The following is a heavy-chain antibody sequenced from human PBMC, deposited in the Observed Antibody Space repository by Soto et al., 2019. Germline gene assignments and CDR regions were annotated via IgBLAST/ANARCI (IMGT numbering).Heavy chain of an antibody. V-gene: IGHV4-34*01. D-gene: IGHD3-22*01. CDR1: GGSFSGYY. J-gene: IGHJ3*02. CDR2: INHSGST. Sequence: SETLSLTCAVYGGSFSGYYWSWIRQPPRKGLEWIGEINHSGSTNYNPSLKSRVTISVDTSKNQFSLKLSSVTAADKAVYYCARYYKDTYYYASSGYPDAFDIWGQGTMVTVS. CDR3: ARYYKDTYYYASSGYPDAFDI.